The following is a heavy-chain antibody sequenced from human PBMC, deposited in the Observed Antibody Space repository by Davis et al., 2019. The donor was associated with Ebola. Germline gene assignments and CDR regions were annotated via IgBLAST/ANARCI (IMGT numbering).Heavy chain of an antibody. V-gene: IGHV3-53*01. J-gene: IGHJ3*02. CDR1: GFIVSINY. CDR2: FGTGGDT. D-gene: IGHD2/OR15-2a*01. Sequence: GESLKISCAASGFIVSINYMTWVRQAPGKGLEWVSTFGTGGDTYYADSVKGRFAISRDNSRGTLYLQMNSLRVEDSAIYYCVKDSSNIWFDIWGQGTLVTVSS. CDR3: VKDSSNIWFDI.